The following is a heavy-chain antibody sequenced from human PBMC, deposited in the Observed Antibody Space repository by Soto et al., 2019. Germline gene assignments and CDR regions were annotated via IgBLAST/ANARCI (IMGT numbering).Heavy chain of an antibody. CDR3: ARAEQGYYPNY. Sequence: PGGSLRLSCAASGFTFSGYYMSWIRQAPGKGLEWLSYISGSGSTISYADSVKGRFTISRDNARNSLYLQVNGLRAEDTAVYYCARAEQGYYPNYRGQGTLVTVSS. CDR1: GFTFSGYY. V-gene: IGHV3-11*01. D-gene: IGHD3-10*01. CDR2: ISGSGSTI. J-gene: IGHJ4*02.